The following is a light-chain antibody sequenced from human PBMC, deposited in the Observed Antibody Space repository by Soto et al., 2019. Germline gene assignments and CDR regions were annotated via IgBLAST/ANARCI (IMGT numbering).Light chain of an antibody. V-gene: IGKV3-15*01. CDR3: QQYNSWPRT. CDR2: GAS. J-gene: IGKJ1*01. Sequence: EIVMTQSPGTLSVSPGEGATLSCRASQSVSSDLAWIQQKPGQAPRLLIYGASTRATGVPARFSGSGSGTEFTLTISSLQPEDFAVYSCQQYNSWPRTCGQGTKVDI. CDR1: QSVSSD.